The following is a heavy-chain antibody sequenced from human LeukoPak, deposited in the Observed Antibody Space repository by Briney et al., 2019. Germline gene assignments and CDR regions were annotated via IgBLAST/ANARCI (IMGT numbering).Heavy chain of an antibody. CDR2: IYHSGST. CDR1: GYSISSGYY. CDR3: ARGRRIVVVVAATHHGWFDP. D-gene: IGHD2-15*01. Sequence: SETLSLTCTVSGYSISSGYYWGWIRQPPGKGLEWIGSIYHSGSTYYNPSLKSRVTISVDTSKNQFSLKLSSVTAADTAVYYCARGRRIVVVVAATHHGWFDPWGQGTLVTVSS. J-gene: IGHJ5*02. V-gene: IGHV4-38-2*02.